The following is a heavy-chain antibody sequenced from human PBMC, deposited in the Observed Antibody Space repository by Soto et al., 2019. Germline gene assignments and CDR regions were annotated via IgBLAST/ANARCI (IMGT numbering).Heavy chain of an antibody. J-gene: IGHJ6*02. D-gene: IGHD3-16*01. V-gene: IGHV3-48*02. CDR2: ISRSSTGI. Sequence: EVQLVESGGGLVQPGGSLRLSCAASGFTFSLYSMSWVRQAPGEGLAWVSYISRSSTGIHYADSVKGRFTISRDEATNSMHLQMNSRRDVDTAVYYCARAVTWGVDVWGQGTTVSISS. CDR1: GFTFSLYS. CDR3: ARAVTWGVDV.